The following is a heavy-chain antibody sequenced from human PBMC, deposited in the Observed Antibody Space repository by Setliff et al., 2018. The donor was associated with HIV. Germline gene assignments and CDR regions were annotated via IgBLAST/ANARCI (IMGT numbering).Heavy chain of an antibody. CDR3: AKEALQFLDY. CDR1: GFSLSAHG. D-gene: IGHD6-19*01. J-gene: IGHJ4*02. CDR2: IWHDVTKD. V-gene: IGHV3-33*06. Sequence: GGSLRLSCAASGFSLSAHGMHWVRQAPGKGLEWVAGIWHDVTKDYYADSVKGRFSLSGDYSKNTVSLQMNSLRAEDTAVYYCAKEALQFLDYWGQGTLVTSPQ.